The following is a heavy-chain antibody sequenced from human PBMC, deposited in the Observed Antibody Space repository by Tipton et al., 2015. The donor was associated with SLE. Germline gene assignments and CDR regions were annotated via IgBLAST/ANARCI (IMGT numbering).Heavy chain of an antibody. CDR1: GDSISDGDYY. V-gene: IGHV4-39*07. CDR3: VRAGGGDSNWFDP. CDR2: IYYSGRT. Sequence: TLSLTCTVSGDSISDGDYYWSWIRQPPGKGLEWIGSIYYSGRTHYNPSLKSRVTIPVDTSKNDFSLKLSSVTAADTAVYYCVRAGGGDSNWFDPWGQGTLVTVSS. J-gene: IGHJ5*02. D-gene: IGHD2-21*01.